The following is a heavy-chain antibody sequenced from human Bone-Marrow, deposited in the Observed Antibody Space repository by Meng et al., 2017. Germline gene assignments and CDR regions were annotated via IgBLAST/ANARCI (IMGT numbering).Heavy chain of an antibody. CDR2: ISGNADGT. J-gene: IGHJ4*02. CDR1: GLMFSNYA. D-gene: IGHD5-18*01. CDR3: AKAVDTAMVTGGDFDY. V-gene: IGHV3-23*01. Sequence: GESLKISCAASGLMFSNYAMTWVRQAPGKGLEWVSTISGNADGTYYADSVKGRFTISRDNSKNTLYLQMNSLRAEDTALYYCAKAVDTAMVTGGDFDYWGQGTLVTVSS.